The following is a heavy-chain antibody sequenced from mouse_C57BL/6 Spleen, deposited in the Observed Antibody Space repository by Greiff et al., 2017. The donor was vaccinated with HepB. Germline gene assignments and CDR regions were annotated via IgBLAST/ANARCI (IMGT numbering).Heavy chain of an antibody. J-gene: IGHJ4*01. CDR1: GYAFSSYW. V-gene: IGHV1-80*01. Sequence: VQGVESGAELVKPGASVKISCKASGYAFSSYWMNWVKQRPGKGLEWIGQIYPGDGDTNYNGKFKGKATLTADKSSSTAYMQLSSLTSEDSAVYFCARVAGRGAMDYWGQGTSVTVSS. CDR3: ARVAGRGAMDY. CDR2: IYPGDGDT.